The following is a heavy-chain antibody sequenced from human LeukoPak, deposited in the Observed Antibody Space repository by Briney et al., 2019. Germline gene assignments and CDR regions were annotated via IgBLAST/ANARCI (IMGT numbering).Heavy chain of an antibody. CDR3: ARGALGVEYYFDY. Sequence: SETLSLTCAVSGVSISSYYWSWIRQPPGKGLEWIGNIDYSGSTNYNPSLKSRVTISVDTSKNQFSLKLSSVTAADTAVYYCARGALGVEYYFDYWGQGTLVTVSS. D-gene: IGHD3-10*01. J-gene: IGHJ4*02. V-gene: IGHV4-59*01. CDR1: GVSISSYY. CDR2: IDYSGST.